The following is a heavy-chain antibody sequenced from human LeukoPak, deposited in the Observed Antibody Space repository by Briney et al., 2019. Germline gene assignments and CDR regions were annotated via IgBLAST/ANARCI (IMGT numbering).Heavy chain of an antibody. CDR2: ITWNGGST. Sequence: GGSLRLSCAASGFIFDDYGMSWVRQVPGKGLEGVSGITWNGGSTVYADSVKGRFTISRDNAKNSLYLQMNSLRVEDTALYYCARAKDVVVVVGPDAFDIWGQGTTVTVSS. CDR3: ARAKDVVVVVGPDAFDI. D-gene: IGHD2-15*01. V-gene: IGHV3-20*04. J-gene: IGHJ3*02. CDR1: GFIFDDYG.